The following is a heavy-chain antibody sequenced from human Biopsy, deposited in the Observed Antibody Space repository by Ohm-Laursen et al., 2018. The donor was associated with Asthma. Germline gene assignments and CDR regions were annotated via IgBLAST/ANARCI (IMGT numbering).Heavy chain of an antibody. D-gene: IGHD3-3*01. J-gene: IGHJ4*02. CDR2: IYYTGTT. V-gene: IGHV4-59*01. CDR3: ARDFGGWYYFDN. CDR1: GGSISGFY. Sequence: SDTPSLTCLVSGGSISGFYWSWIRQPPGKGLEWIGYIYYTGTTNYNPSLKSRVSISVDTSKNQFSLKLTSVTAADTAVYYCARDFGGWYYFDNWGQGSLVTVSS.